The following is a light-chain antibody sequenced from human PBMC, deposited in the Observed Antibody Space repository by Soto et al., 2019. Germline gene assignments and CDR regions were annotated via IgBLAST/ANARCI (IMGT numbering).Light chain of an antibody. Sequence: QSVLTQPASVSGSPGQSITISCTGTNSDVGAYNYVSWYQQYPGKAPKLMIYEVSNRPSGVSNRFSGSKSGNTASLTISGLQAEDEADYYCSSFANGKTDVFGTGTKVTVL. CDR1: NSDVGAYNY. J-gene: IGLJ1*01. CDR2: EVS. V-gene: IGLV2-14*01. CDR3: SSFANGKTDV.